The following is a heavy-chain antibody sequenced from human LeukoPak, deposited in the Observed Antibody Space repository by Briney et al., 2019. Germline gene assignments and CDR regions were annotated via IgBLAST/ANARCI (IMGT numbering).Heavy chain of an antibody. CDR3: AKVSPDYCSSTSCYMGNFDY. V-gene: IGHV3-21*04. D-gene: IGHD2-2*02. Sequence: GGSLRLSCAASGFTFSSYRMTWVRQAPGKGLEWVSSISSSSYIYYADSVKGRFTISRDNAKNSLYLQMNSLRAEDTALYYCAKVSPDYCSSTSCYMGNFDYWGQGTLVTVSS. CDR1: GFTFSSYR. CDR2: ISSSSYI. J-gene: IGHJ4*02.